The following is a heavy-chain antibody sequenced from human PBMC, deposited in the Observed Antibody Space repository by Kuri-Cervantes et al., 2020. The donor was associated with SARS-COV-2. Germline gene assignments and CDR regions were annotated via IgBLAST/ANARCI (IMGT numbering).Heavy chain of an antibody. V-gene: IGHV2-5*02. CDR3: AHTVDHGITSFGVVIIPSFDY. D-gene: IGHD3-3*01. CDR2: NYWDDDK. J-gene: IGHJ4*02. CDR1: GFSLSTSGAG. Sequence: SGPTLVTPTQTLTLTCTFSGFSLSTSGAGVGWIRQPSGKALEWPALNYWDDDKRYSPSLKNRLTITKDTAKIQVVLTMANMDPVDTATYYCAHTVDHGITSFGVVIIPSFDYWGQGTLVTVSS.